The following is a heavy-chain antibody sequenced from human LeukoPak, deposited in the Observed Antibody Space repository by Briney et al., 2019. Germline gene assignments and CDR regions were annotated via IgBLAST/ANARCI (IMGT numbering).Heavy chain of an antibody. Sequence: SGGSLRLSCAASGFTVSNNYMSWVRQAPGKKLEWVSDIYSDGTTFYADSVKGRFTISRDNSKNTLYLQMNSLRVEDAAVYYCTNEYSKGDVWGQGTMVTVSS. CDR2: IYSDGTT. D-gene: IGHD2/OR15-2a*01. V-gene: IGHV3-53*01. CDR1: GFTVSNNY. J-gene: IGHJ3*01. CDR3: TNEYSKGDV.